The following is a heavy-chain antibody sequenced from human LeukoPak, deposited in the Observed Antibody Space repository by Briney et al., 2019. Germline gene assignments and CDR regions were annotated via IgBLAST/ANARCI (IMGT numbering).Heavy chain of an antibody. CDR2: ISAYNGNT. CDR3: ARDGQTFRSGSYSDPLDY. CDR1: GYTFTSYG. J-gene: IGHJ4*02. Sequence: ASVKVSCEASGYTFTSYGISWVRQAPGQGLEWMGWISAYNGNTNYAQKLQGRVTMTTDTSTSTAYMELRSLRSDDTAVYYCARDGQTFRSGSYSDPLDYWGQGTLVTVSS. V-gene: IGHV1-18*01. D-gene: IGHD1-26*01.